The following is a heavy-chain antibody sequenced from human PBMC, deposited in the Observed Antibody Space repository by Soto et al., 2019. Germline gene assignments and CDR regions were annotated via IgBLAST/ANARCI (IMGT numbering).Heavy chain of an antibody. CDR1: GFTFSSYG. CDR3: ARVPSGVWNWFDP. D-gene: IGHD2-8*01. Sequence: HPGGSLRLSCAASGFTFSSYGMHWVCQAPGKGLEWVAVIWYDGSNKYYADSVKGRFTISRDNSKNTLYLQMNSLRDEDTAVYYCARVPSGVWNWFDPWGQGTLVTVSS. J-gene: IGHJ5*02. CDR2: IWYDGSNK. V-gene: IGHV3-33*01.